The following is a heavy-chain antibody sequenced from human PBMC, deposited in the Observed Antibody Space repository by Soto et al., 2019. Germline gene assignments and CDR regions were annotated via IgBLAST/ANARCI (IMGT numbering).Heavy chain of an antibody. CDR3: ARDNNDFWSLYPLAFDY. J-gene: IGHJ4*02. CDR2: ISTSGHV. D-gene: IGHD3-3*01. V-gene: IGHV4-4*07. Sequence: PSETLSLTCSVSGGSLSKYYWSWMRQPAGKGLEWIGRISTSGHVVSKVSLRSRLTMSVDMSNNHFSLKLTSVTAADTAVYYCARDNNDFWSLYPLAFDYWGQGALVTVSS. CDR1: GGSLSKYY.